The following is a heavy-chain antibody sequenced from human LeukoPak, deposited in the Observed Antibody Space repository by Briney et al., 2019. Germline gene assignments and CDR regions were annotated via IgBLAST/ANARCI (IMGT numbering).Heavy chain of an antibody. CDR1: GYTFTAYY. J-gene: IGHJ4*02. Sequence: GASVKVSCKASGYTFTAYYVHWVRQAPGQGLEWMGWTHPNSGGTKYAQNFQGRVTMTRDTSISTAYMELSSLRSDDTAVYYCARGDIYWDYWGQGTQVTVSS. V-gene: IGHV1-2*02. CDR3: ARGDIYWDY. CDR2: THPNSGGT. D-gene: IGHD2-15*01.